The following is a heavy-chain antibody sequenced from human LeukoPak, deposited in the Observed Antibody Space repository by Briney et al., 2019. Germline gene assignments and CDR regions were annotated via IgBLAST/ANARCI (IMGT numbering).Heavy chain of an antibody. V-gene: IGHV1-2*02. CDR2: INPNSGAT. Sequence: ASVKVSCKASGYTFTDYYMHWVRQAPGHGLEWMGWINPNSGATNYAQKFQGRVTMTRDTSISTAYMELSRLRSDDTAVYYCARDQIATRRIAYWGQGTLVTVSS. CDR3: ARDQIATRRIAY. CDR1: GYTFTDYY. J-gene: IGHJ4*02.